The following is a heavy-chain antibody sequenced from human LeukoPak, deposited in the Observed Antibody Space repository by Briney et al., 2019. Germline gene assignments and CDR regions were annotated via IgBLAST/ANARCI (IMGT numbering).Heavy chain of an antibody. D-gene: IGHD4-17*01. J-gene: IGHJ6*02. CDR2: IYYSGCT. Sequence: SETPSLPCTVSGGALSSFYWGWVRPPPGEGLGWVGDIYYSGCTNYNPSLKSRVTISVDTSKNQFSLKLSSVTAADTAVYYCARVTTVSIYYYYGMDVWGQGTTVTVSS. CDR3: ARVTTVSIYYYYGMDV. CDR1: GGALSSFY. V-gene: IGHV4-59*01.